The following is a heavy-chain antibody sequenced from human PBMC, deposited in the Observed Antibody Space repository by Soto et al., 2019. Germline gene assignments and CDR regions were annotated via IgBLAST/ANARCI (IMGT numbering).Heavy chain of an antibody. D-gene: IGHD2-21*02. CDR3: AHSEDSDSPHY. Sequence: FGATLVNPTHTLTITCSFSGFSLDTSIVVVGWIRQPPGKALEWLALIYWNDDKRYNPSLKSRLTITKDTSKNQVVLTVTNMDPVDTATYYCAHSEDSDSPHYWGQGTLVPVSS. J-gene: IGHJ4*02. CDR1: GFSLDTSIVV. V-gene: IGHV2-5*01. CDR2: IYWNDDK.